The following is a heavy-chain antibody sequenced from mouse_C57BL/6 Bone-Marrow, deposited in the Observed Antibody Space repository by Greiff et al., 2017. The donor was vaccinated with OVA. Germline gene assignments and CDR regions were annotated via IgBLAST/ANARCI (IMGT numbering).Heavy chain of an antibody. V-gene: IGHV5-12*01. CDR3: ARQWGRDYAMDY. D-gene: IGHD3-3*01. CDR1: GFTFSDYY. J-gene: IGHJ4*01. CDR2: ISNGGGST. Sequence: EVKVEESGGGLVQPGGSLKLSCAASGFTFSDYYMYWVRQTPEKRLEWVAYISNGGGSTYYPDTVKGRFTISRDNAKNTLYLQMSRLKSEDTAMYYCARQWGRDYAMDYWGQGTSVTVSS.